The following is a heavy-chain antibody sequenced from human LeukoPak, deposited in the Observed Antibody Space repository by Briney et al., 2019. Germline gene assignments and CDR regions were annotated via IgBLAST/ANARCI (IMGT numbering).Heavy chain of an antibody. J-gene: IGHJ4*02. D-gene: IGHD3-10*01. CDR2: IYNSGST. Sequence: SETLSLTCTVSGDSISSYYWSWIRQPPGKGLEWIGYIYNSGSTNYNPSLTDYNPSLKSRVTISVDTSKNQFSLKLSSVTAADTAVYYCARSERDGSGRFYFDYWGQGTLVTVSS. CDR3: ARSERDGSGRFYFDY. V-gene: IGHV4-59*01. CDR1: GDSISSYY.